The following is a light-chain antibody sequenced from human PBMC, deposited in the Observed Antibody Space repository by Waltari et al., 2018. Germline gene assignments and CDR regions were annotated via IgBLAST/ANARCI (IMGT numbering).Light chain of an antibody. CDR3: TSYTSSSTWV. CDR1: SSDVGAYNH. V-gene: IGLV2-14*03. J-gene: IGLJ3*02. CDR2: GVA. Sequence: QSALTQPASVSGFPGQSITISCTGASSDVGAYNHVPRYQQHPGKAPKLMSDGVANRPSGVSNRFSASKSGNTASLTISGLQAEDEADYYCTSYTSSSTWVFGGGTKLTVL.